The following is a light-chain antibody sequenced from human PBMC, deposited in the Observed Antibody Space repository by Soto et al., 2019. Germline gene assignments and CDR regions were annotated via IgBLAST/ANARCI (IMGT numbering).Light chain of an antibody. CDR1: SSDVGSYNL. Sequence: QSALTQPASVSRSPGQAITISCTGTSSDVGSYNLVAWYQQHPNTAPKLMIYEVTKRPSGVSHRFSGSKSGNTASLTISGLPAEDEADYYCFSYAGSSTHVVFGGGTKLTVL. CDR2: EVT. V-gene: IGLV2-23*02. CDR3: FSYAGSSTHVV. J-gene: IGLJ2*01.